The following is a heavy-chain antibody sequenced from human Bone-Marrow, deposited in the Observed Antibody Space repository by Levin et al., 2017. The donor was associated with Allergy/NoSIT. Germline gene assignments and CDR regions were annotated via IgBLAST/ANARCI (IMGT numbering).Heavy chain of an antibody. D-gene: IGHD3-16*01. CDR3: ARDFKPSGGEYYRRGTQTYYYYYGMDV. V-gene: IGHV3-30*03. CDR1: GFIFSSHA. Sequence: GGSLRLSCAASGFIFSSHAISWVRQAPGKGLEWVALISYDGSTQYYAESVKGRFTISRDNSKNTLYLQMNSLRAEDTAVYYCARDFKPSGGEYYRRGTQTYYYYYGMDVWGQGTTVTVSS. J-gene: IGHJ6*02. CDR2: ISYDGSTQ.